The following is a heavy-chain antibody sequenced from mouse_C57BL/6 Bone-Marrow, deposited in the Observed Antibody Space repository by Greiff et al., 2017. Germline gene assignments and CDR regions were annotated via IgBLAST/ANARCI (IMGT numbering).Heavy chain of an antibody. V-gene: IGHV2-5*01. D-gene: IGHD2-3*01. J-gene: IGHJ1*03. CDR2: IWRGGST. CDR3: AKGRGLLRNWYFDV. Sequence: VQRVESGPGLVQPSQSLSITCTVSGFSLTSYGVHWVRQSPGKGLEWLGVIWRGGSTDYNAAFMSRLSITKDNSKSQVFFKMNSLQADDTAIYYCAKGRGLLRNWYFDVWGTGTTVTVSS. CDR1: GFSLTSYG.